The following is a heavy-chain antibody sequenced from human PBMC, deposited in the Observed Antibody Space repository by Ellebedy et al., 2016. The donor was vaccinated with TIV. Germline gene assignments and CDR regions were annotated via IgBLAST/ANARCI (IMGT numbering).Heavy chain of an antibody. CDR1: GGSFSGYY. V-gene: IGHV4-34*01. J-gene: IGHJ6*03. CDR3: ARGISGWLRFRSYYYCMDV. D-gene: IGHD5-12*01. Sequence: SETLSLTXAVYGGSFSGYYWSWIRQPPGKGLEWIGEINHSGSTNYNPSLKSRVTISVDTSKNQFSLKLSSVTAADTAVYYCARGISGWLRFRSYYYCMDVWGKGTTVTVSS. CDR2: INHSGST.